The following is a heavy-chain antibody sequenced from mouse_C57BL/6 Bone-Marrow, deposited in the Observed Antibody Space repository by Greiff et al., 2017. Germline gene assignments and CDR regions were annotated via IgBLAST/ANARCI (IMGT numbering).Heavy chain of an antibody. J-gene: IGHJ1*03. CDR3: TRCDGSSYDWYFDV. V-gene: IGHV1-15*01. D-gene: IGHD1-1*01. CDR1: GYTFTDYE. Sequence: QVQLQQSGAELVRPGASVTLSCKASGYTFTDYEMHWVKQTPVHGLEWIGAIDPETGGTAYNQKFKGKAILTADKSSSTAYMELRSLTSEDSAVYYCTRCDGSSYDWYFDVWGTGTTVTVSS. CDR2: IDPETGGT.